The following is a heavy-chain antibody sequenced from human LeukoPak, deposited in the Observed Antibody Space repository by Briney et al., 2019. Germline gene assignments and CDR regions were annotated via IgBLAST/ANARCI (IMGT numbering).Heavy chain of an antibody. CDR3: ARDQSRGYDASDAFDI. V-gene: IGHV3-11*04. CDR2: ISRSGSTK. J-gene: IGHJ3*02. D-gene: IGHD2-2*01. CDR1: GFTFSDYN. Sequence: GGSLRLSCAASGFTFSDYNMRWIRQPPGKGLEWVSSISRSGSTKYYADSVKGRFTISRDNAKNSLFLQMNSLRAEDTAVYYCARDQSRGYDASDAFDIWGQGTMVTVSS.